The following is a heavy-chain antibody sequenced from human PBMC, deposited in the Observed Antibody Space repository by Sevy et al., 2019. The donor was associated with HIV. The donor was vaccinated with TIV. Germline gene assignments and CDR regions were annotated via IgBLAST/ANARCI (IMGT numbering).Heavy chain of an antibody. CDR1: GFTFSNAW. CDR3: TTGPGGGYDSQVPFDY. V-gene: IGHV3-15*01. D-gene: IGHD5-12*01. CDR2: IKSKTDGGTT. Sequence: GGSLRLSCAASGFTFSNAWMSWVRQAPGKGVEWVGRIKSKTDGGTTDYAAPVKGRFTISRDDSKNTLYLQMNSLKTGGNAGYYCTTGPGGGYDSQVPFDYWGQGTLVTVSS. J-gene: IGHJ4*02.